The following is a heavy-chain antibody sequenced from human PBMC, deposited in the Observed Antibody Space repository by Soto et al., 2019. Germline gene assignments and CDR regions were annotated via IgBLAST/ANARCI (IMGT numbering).Heavy chain of an antibody. Sequence: ASVKVSCKGSGYTFINYGITWVLQAPGQGLEWMGWISAYNGSTKYVQQFQGRVTMTTDVSTGTSYMELRSLRSDDTAVYYCARLYSSGWNSFDPWGQGTQVTVSS. CDR3: ARLYSSGWNSFDP. D-gene: IGHD6-19*01. J-gene: IGHJ5*02. CDR2: ISAYNGST. CDR1: GYTFINYG. V-gene: IGHV1-18*01.